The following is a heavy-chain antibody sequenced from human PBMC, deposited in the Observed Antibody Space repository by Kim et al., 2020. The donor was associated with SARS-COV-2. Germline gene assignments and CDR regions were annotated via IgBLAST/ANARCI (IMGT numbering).Heavy chain of an antibody. D-gene: IGHD3-22*01. Sequence: SETLSLTCAVYGGSFSGYYWSWIRQPPGKGLEWIGEINHSGSTNYNPSLKSRVTISVDTSKNQFSLKLSSVTAADTAVYYCARGGGITMIPRGRYYFDYWGQGTLVTVSS. CDR1: GGSFSGYY. J-gene: IGHJ4*02. CDR2: INHSGST. V-gene: IGHV4-34*01. CDR3: ARGGGITMIPRGRYYFDY.